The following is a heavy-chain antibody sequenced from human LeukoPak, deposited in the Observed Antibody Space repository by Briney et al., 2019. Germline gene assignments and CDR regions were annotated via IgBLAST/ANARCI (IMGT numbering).Heavy chain of an antibody. CDR3: ASGSTSCPKYD. J-gene: IGHJ4*02. V-gene: IGHV3-30-3*01. Sequence: PGGSLRLSCAASGFTFSSYAMPWVRQAPGKGLEWVAVISYDGSNKYYADSVKGRFTISRDNSKNTLYLQMNSLRAEDTAVYYCASGSTSCPKYDWGQGTLVTVSS. CDR2: ISYDGSNK. CDR1: GFTFSSYA. D-gene: IGHD2-2*01.